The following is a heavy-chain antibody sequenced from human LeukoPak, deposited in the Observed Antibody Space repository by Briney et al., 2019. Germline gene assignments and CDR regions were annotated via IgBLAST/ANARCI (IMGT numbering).Heavy chain of an antibody. CDR1: GGPFSAYY. J-gene: IGHJ4*03. CDR2: VNHRGDT. CDR3: ARSPTISETGYFDY. Sequence: PSETLSLTCAVYGGPFSAYYWSWIRQSPGKGLQWIAEVNHRGDTNYNPSVKGRVTISVDTSKNQFSLKVTSLTAADTAVYYCARSPTISETGYFDYWGQGTLVTVSS. V-gene: IGHV4-34*01. D-gene: IGHD1-14*01.